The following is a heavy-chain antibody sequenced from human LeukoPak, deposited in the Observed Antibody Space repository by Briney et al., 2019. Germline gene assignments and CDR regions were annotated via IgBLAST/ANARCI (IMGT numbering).Heavy chain of an antibody. CDR3: ARGGLGVYSYGPRDYFDY. V-gene: IGHV3-21*01. J-gene: IGHJ4*03. CDR1: GFTFSSYS. D-gene: IGHD5-18*01. Sequence: GRSLRLSCAASGFTFSSYSMNWVRQAPGKGLEWLSAISRSSDYIYYADSVKGRSTISRDNAKNSLYLQMNSLRAEDTAVYYCARGGLGVYSYGPRDYFDYWGQGTMVTVSS. CDR2: ISRSSDYI.